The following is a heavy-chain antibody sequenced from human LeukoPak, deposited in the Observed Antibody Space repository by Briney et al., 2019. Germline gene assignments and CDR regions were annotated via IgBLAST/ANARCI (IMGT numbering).Heavy chain of an antibody. CDR1: GFTFSSYA. J-gene: IGHJ4*02. Sequence: GGSLRLSCAASGFTFSSYAMNRARQAPGKGLEWVSAISGSGSSTYYADSVKGRFTISRDNSKNTLYLQMNSLRAEDTAVYYCLRGDRRDYWGQGTLVTVSS. CDR3: LRGDRRDY. V-gene: IGHV3-23*01. CDR2: ISGSGSST.